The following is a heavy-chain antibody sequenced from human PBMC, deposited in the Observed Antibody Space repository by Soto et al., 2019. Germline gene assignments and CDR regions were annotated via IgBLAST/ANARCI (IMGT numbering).Heavy chain of an antibody. CDR1: GFTFSTYG. CDR2: IWSDGTNK. J-gene: IGHJ6*02. CDR3: ARETYYDFWSGPYYGMDV. D-gene: IGHD3-3*01. Sequence: GGSLRLSCAASGFTFSTYGMHWVRQAPGKGLEWVALIWSDGTNKYYADSVKGRFTISRDNSKKTLYLQMNSLRAEDTAVYYCARETYYDFWSGPYYGMDVWGQGTTVTVSS. V-gene: IGHV3-33*01.